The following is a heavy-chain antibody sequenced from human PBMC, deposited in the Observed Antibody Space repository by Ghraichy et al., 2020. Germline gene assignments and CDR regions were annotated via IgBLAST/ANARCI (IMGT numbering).Heavy chain of an antibody. CDR3: ASHFLYSSSWFDP. CDR1: GGSISSYY. J-gene: IGHJ5*02. CDR2: IYCSGST. Sequence: SETLSLTCTVSGGSISSYYWSWIRQPPGKGLEWIGYIYCSGSTNYNPSLKSRVTISVDTSKNQFSLKLSSVTAADTAVYYCASHFLYSSSWFDPWGQGTLVTVSS. V-gene: IGHV4-59*08. D-gene: IGHD6-13*01.